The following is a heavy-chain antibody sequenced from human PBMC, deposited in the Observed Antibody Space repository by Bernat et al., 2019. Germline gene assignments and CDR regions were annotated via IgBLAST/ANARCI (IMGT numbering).Heavy chain of an antibody. CDR2: ISWNSGSI. CDR1: GFTVSSNY. Sequence: EVQLVESGGGLVQPGGSLRLSCAASGFTVSSNYMSWVRQAPGKGLEWVSGISWNSGSIGYADSVKGRFTISRDNAKNSLYLQMNSLRAEDTALYYCAKGRFGSGYYFFDYWGQGTLVTVSS. V-gene: IGHV3-9*01. D-gene: IGHD3-22*01. CDR3: AKGRFGSGYYFFDY. J-gene: IGHJ4*02.